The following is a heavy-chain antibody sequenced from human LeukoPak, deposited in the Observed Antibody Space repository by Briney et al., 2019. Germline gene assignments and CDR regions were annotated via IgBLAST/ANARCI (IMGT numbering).Heavy chain of an antibody. Sequence: GGSLRLSCAASGFTFSSYGLSWVRQAPGKGLEWVAAISGRDDNTYYADSVKGRFTISRDNSKNTLYLQMSSLRPEDTAVYYCVKDKVYYYGSGSYSDYWGQGTLVTVSS. CDR1: GFTFSSYG. J-gene: IGHJ4*02. CDR3: VKDKVYYYGSGSYSDY. CDR2: ISGRDDNT. V-gene: IGHV3-23*01. D-gene: IGHD3-10*01.